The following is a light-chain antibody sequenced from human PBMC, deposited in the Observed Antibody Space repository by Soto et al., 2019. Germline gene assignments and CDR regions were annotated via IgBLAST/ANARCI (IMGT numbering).Light chain of an antibody. CDR2: GTS. V-gene: IGKV3-20*01. Sequence: EIVLTQSPGTLSVSPGERATLSCRTSQSVSSSFVAWFQQKPGQAPRLLIFGTSSRATGIPDRFSGSGSETHFTLTINGLEPEDFAMYYCQQYGSSPWTFGQGTKVEIK. J-gene: IGKJ1*01. CDR3: QQYGSSPWT. CDR1: QSVSSSF.